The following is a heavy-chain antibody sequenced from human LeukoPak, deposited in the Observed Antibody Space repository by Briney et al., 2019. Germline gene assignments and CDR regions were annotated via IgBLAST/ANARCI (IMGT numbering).Heavy chain of an antibody. J-gene: IGHJ4*02. Sequence: PSETLSLTCAVSGASISSSNYYWGWVRQSPGKGLEWIGNIYSSGNTYYNASLKSRVTMYIDTSKNQFSLKLSSVIAADTAMYYCARGQKYRNGYTVTELGSGYFDYWGQGTLVTVSS. D-gene: IGHD5-18*01. CDR2: IYSSGNT. CDR1: GASISSSNYY. CDR3: ARGQKYRNGYTVTELGSGYFDY. V-gene: IGHV4-39*01.